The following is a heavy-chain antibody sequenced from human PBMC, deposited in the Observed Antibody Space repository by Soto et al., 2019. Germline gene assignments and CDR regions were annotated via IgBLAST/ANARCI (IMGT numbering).Heavy chain of an antibody. CDR2: IFSNDEK. CDR1: GFSLSNARMG. V-gene: IGHV2-26*01. D-gene: IGHD3-3*01. CDR3: ARIQRITIFANDY. J-gene: IGHJ4*02. Sequence: GSGPTLVNPTETLTLTCIVSGFSLSNARMGVSWIRQPPGKALEWLAHIFSNDEKSYSTSLKSRLTISKVTSKSQVVLTMTNMDPVDTATYYCARIQRITIFANDYWGQGTLVTVSS.